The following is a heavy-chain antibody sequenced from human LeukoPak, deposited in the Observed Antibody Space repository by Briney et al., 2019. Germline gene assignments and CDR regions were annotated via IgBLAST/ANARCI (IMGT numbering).Heavy chain of an antibody. CDR3: ARSWSGYPDYYFDY. J-gene: IGHJ4*02. CDR2: INHSGST. Sequence: ASETLSLTCAVYGGSFSGYYWSWIRQPPGKGLEWIGEINHSGSTNYNPSLKSRVTISVDTSKNQFSLKLSSVTAADTAVYYCARSWSGYPDYYFDYWGQGTLVTVSS. CDR1: GGSFSGYY. D-gene: IGHD3-3*01. V-gene: IGHV4-34*01.